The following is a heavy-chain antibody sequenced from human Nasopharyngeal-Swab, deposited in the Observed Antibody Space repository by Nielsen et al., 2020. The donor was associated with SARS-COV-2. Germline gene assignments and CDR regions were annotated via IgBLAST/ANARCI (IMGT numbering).Heavy chain of an antibody. CDR1: GGSISSYY. Sequence: SETLSLTCTVSGGSISSYYWSWIRQPPGKGLEWIGYIYYSGSTNYNPSLKSRVTISVDTSKNQFSLKLSSVTAADTAVYYCAREGTAMAFGYWGQGTLVTVSS. CDR3: AREGTAMAFGY. D-gene: IGHD5-18*01. J-gene: IGHJ4*02. CDR2: IYYSGST. V-gene: IGHV4-59*01.